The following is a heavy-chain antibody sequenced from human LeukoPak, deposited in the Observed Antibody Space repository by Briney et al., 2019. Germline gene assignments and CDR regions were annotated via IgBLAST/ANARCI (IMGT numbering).Heavy chain of an antibody. D-gene: IGHD3-22*01. J-gene: IGHJ5*02. CDR2: ISRGGSTI. V-gene: IGHV3-48*03. Sequence: GGSLRLSCEASGFSFSNNEMNWVRQAPGRGLEWVSYISRGGSTIYYADSVKGRFTISRDNAKNTLNLQMNSLRAEDTAVYYCARDLGQYYDTSDNWFDPWGQGTLVTVSS. CDR1: GFSFSNNE. CDR3: ARDLGQYYDTSDNWFDP.